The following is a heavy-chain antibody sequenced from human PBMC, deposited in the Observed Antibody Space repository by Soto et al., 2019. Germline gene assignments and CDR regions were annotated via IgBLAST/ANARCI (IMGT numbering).Heavy chain of an antibody. V-gene: IGHV3-23*01. CDR2: ISDSGDST. J-gene: IGHJ6*02. CDR1: GFTFSTYA. Sequence: EVQLLESGGGLVQPGGSLRLSCAASGFTFSTYAMTWVRQAPGKGLEWVSAISDSGDSTYYADSVKGRFTISRDNSKNTLYLKMSSRRAEDTAIYYCAKPVPVGPYYYYGMDVWGQGTTVTVSS. CDR3: AKPVPVGPYYYYGMDV. D-gene: IGHD3-10*01.